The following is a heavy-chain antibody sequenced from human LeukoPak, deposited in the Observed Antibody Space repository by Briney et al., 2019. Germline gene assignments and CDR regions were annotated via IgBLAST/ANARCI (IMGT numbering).Heavy chain of an antibody. CDR2: IYYSGST. Sequence: SQTLSLTCTVSGGSISSGGYYWSWIRQHPGKGLEWIGYIYYSGSTYYNPSLKSRVTISVDTSKNQFSLKLSSVTAADTAVYYCARTYYYDSSGYYHNYYFDYWGQGTLVTVSS. V-gene: IGHV4-31*03. CDR1: GGSISSGGYY. J-gene: IGHJ4*02. CDR3: ARTYYYDSSGYYHNYYFDY. D-gene: IGHD3-22*01.